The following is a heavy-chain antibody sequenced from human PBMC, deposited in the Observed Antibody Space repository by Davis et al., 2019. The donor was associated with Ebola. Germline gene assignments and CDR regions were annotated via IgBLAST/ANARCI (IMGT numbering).Heavy chain of an antibody. J-gene: IGHJ6*02. CDR2: IYHSGST. D-gene: IGHD2-8*02. V-gene: IGHV4-30-2*01. CDR1: GGSISSGGYS. CDR3: ARAGYCTGGVFYAGYYYYGMDV. Sequence: SETLSLTFAVPGGSISSGGYSWSWIRQPPGKGLEWFGEIYHSGSTNYNPSLKSRVTLSVDTSTNQFSLKLCSVTAPGTAVYYCARAGYCTGGVFYAGYYYYGMDVWGQGTTVTVSS.